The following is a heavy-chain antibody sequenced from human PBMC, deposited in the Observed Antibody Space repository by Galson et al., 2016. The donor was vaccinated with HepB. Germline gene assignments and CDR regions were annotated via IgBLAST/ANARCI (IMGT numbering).Heavy chain of an antibody. J-gene: IGHJ5*02. V-gene: IGHV4-34*01. Sequence: ETLSLTCAVYGGSFSGYYWSWIRQPPGKGLEWIGEIDHSGSTNYNPSLKSRVTISADTSKNQVSLMMTSVTAADTAVYYCARRTVVPTAGNWFDPWGQGTLVTVSS. CDR2: IDHSGST. CDR1: GGSFSGYY. CDR3: ARRTVVPTAGNWFDP. D-gene: IGHD2-2*01.